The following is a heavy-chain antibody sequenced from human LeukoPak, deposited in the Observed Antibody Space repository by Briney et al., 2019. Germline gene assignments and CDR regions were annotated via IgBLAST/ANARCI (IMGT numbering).Heavy chain of an antibody. CDR3: ARGVLWSKDLDY. J-gene: IGHJ4*02. V-gene: IGHV4-59*01. Sequence: PSETLSLTCTVSGGSISSYYWSWIRQPPGKGLEWVGNIFHSGSTNYNPSLKSRVTISVDTSKNQFSLKLSSVTAADTAVYYCARGVLWSKDLDYWGQGTLVTVSS. CDR2: IFHSGST. CDR1: GGSISSYY. D-gene: IGHD2/OR15-2a*01.